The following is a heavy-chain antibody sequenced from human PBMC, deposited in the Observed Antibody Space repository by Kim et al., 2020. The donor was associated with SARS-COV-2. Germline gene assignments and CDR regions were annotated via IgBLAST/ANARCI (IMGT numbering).Heavy chain of an antibody. J-gene: IGHJ6*03. V-gene: IGHV4-39*01. CDR2: IYYSGST. CDR3: ASPMVRGETYYMDV. CDR1: GGSISSSSYY. D-gene: IGHD3-10*01. Sequence: SETLSLTCTVSGGSISSSSYYWGWIRQPPGKGLEWIGSIYYSGSTYYNPSLKSRVTISVDTSKNQFSLKLSSVTAADTAVYYCASPMVRGETYYMDVWG.